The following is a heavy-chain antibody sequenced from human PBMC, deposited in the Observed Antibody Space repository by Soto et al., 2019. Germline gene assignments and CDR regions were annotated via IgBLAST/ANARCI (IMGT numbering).Heavy chain of an antibody. CDR3: ARATTVTSSFFYYGLDV. V-gene: IGHV4-39*07. CDR2: IYYNGST. Sequence: SETLSLTCTVSGGSISSSSYFWGWIRQPPGKGLEWIGHIYYNGSTYYNPSLKSRLTMSLDTSQNQFSLHLTSVIAADSASYFCARATTVTSSFFYYGLDVWGQGTTVTVSS. CDR1: GGSISSSSYF. D-gene: IGHD4-17*01. J-gene: IGHJ6*02.